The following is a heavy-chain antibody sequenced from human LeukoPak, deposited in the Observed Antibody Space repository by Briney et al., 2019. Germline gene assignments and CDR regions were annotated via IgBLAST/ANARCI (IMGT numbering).Heavy chain of an antibody. J-gene: IGHJ4*02. V-gene: IGHV4-34*01. CDR3: ARGRRGLGLDY. D-gene: IGHD6-19*01. Sequence: SETLSLTCAVYGGSFSGYYWSWLRQPPGKGLEWIGEINHSGSTNYNPSLKSRVTISVDTSKNQFSLKLSSVTAADTAVYYCARGRRGLGLDYWGQGTLVTVSS. CDR2: INHSGST. CDR1: GGSFSGYY.